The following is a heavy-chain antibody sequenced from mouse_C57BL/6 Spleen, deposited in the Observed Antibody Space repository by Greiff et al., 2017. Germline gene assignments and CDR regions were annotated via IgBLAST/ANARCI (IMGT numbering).Heavy chain of an antibody. V-gene: IGHV1-78*01. CDR1: GYTFTDHT. CDR2: IYPRDGST. CDR3: ARIDYYGSSRSDAMDY. D-gene: IGHD1-1*01. Sequence: QLQQSDAELVKPGASVKISCKVSGYTFTDHTIHWMKQRPEQGLEWIGYIYPRDGSTKYNEKFKGKATLTADKSSSTAYMQLNSLTSEDSAVYFCARIDYYGSSRSDAMDYWGQGTSVTVSS. J-gene: IGHJ4*01.